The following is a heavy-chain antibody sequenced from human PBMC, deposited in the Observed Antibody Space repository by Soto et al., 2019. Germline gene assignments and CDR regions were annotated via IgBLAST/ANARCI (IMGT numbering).Heavy chain of an antibody. D-gene: IGHD1-26*01. CDR1: GGSISSSSYY. V-gene: IGHV4-39*01. CDR2: IYYSGST. J-gene: IGHJ4*02. Sequence: SETLSLTCTVSGGSISSSSYYWGWIRQPPGKGLEWIGSIYYSGSTYYNPSLKSRVTISVDTSKNQFSLKLSSVTAADTAVYYCAKIPVVYSGSYYRDYWGQGTLVTVSS. CDR3: AKIPVVYSGSYYRDY.